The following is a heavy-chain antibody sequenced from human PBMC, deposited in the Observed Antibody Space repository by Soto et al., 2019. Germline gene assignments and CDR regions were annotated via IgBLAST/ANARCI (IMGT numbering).Heavy chain of an antibody. CDR1: GFTFTSSA. CDR3: GSLGGGDNYYYGMDV. J-gene: IGHJ6*02. CDR2: YVVGSGNT. V-gene: IGHV1-58*01. Sequence: QMQLVQSGPEVKKPGTSVKVSCKASGFTFTSSAVQWVRQARGQRLEWIGWYVVGSGNTNYAQKFQGRVTITRDMSTSTAYMELSSLRPEDTAVYYCGSLGGGDNYYYGMDVWGQGTTVTVSS. D-gene: IGHD2-21*01.